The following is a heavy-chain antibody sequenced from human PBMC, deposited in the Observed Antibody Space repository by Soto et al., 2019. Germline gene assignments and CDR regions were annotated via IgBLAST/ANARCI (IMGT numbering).Heavy chain of an antibody. CDR3: AKMGISTTSSFDN. J-gene: IGHJ4*02. D-gene: IGHD1-26*01. Sequence: GGSLRLSCAASGFTFSSYAMSWVRQAPGKGPEWVSAISGSGGSTYYADSVKGRFTISRDNSLNVLFLHMNKLRVEDTAVYYCAKMGISTTSSFDNWGQGILVTVSS. CDR2: ISGSGGST. V-gene: IGHV3-23*01. CDR1: GFTFSSYA.